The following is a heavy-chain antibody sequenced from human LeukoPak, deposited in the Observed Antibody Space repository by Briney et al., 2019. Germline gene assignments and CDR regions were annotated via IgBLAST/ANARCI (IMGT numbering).Heavy chain of an antibody. D-gene: IGHD2-2*01. CDR3: AKDKLGYCSSTSCQLDAFDI. Sequence: GGSLRLSCAASGFTFSGYWMSWVRQAPGKGLEWVANVNEDGSGKNHVDSVKGRFTVSRDNAENSLYLQMNSLRTEDTALYYCAKDKLGYCSSTSCQLDAFDIWGQGTMVTVSS. V-gene: IGHV3-7*03. CDR1: GFTFSGYW. CDR2: VNEDGSGK. J-gene: IGHJ3*02.